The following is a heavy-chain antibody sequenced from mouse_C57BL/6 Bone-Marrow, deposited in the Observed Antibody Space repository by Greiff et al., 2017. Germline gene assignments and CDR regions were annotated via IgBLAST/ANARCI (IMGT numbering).Heavy chain of an antibody. J-gene: IGHJ3*01. CDR2: ISSGVSTI. CDR3: ARPLISAWFAY. V-gene: IGHV5-17*01. D-gene: IGHD2-4*01. Sequence: EVTLVESGGGLVKLGGSLKLSCAASGFTFSDYGMHWVRQGPEKGLEWVAYISSGVSTIYYVDTVKGRFTIFRDNAKNTLFLQMTSLRCEDTAMYYCARPLISAWFAYWSQGTLATVTA. CDR1: GFTFSDYG.